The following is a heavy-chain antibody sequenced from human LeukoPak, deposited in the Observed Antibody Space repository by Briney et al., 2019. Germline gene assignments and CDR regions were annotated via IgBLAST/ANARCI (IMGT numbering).Heavy chain of an antibody. J-gene: IGHJ4*02. CDR1: GGSFSGYH. Sequence: SETLSLTCAVYGGSFSGYHWSWIRQPPGKGLEWIGEINHSGSTNYNPSLKSRVTISVDTSKNQFSLKLSSVTAADTAVYYCARLISDYWGQGTLVTVSS. V-gene: IGHV4-34*01. CDR3: ARLISDY. CDR2: INHSGST. D-gene: IGHD3-10*01.